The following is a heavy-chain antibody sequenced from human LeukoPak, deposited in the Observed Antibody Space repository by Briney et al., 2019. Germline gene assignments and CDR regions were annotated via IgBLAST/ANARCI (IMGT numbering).Heavy chain of an antibody. D-gene: IGHD3-16*02. Sequence: SETLSLTCTVSGGSISSYYWSWIRQPPGKGLEWIGYIYYSGSTNYNPSLKSRVTISVDTSKNQFSLKLSSVTAADTAVYYCAKSLISHYVWGSYRYHSKPVYWGQGTLVTVSS. CDR1: GGSISSYY. J-gene: IGHJ4*02. CDR2: IYYSGST. V-gene: IGHV4-59*01. CDR3: AKSLISHYVWGSYRYHSKPVY.